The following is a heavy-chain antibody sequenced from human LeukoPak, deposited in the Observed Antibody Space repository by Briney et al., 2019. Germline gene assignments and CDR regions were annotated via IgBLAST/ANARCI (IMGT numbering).Heavy chain of an antibody. CDR2: ISASGGT. CDR3: ARDGGYSYGAYYYYYYMDV. J-gene: IGHJ6*03. CDR1: GFTFSSYG. Sequence: GGTLRLSCAASGFTFSSYGMNWVRQAPGKGLEWVSGISASGGTYYADSVKGRFTISRDNSKNTVYLQMNSLRAEDTAVYYCARDGGYSYGAYYYYYYMDVWGKGTTVTVSS. V-gene: IGHV3-23*01. D-gene: IGHD5-18*01.